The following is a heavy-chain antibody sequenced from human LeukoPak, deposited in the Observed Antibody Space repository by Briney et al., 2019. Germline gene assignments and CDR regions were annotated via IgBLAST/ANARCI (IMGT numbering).Heavy chain of an antibody. CDR2: INKDGSDA. D-gene: IGHD5/OR15-5a*01. J-gene: IGHJ3*02. CDR3: ARGLSPPEAYDT. Sequence: PGGSLRLSCAASGFTFSSHWMHWVRQAPGKGLVWVSRINKDGSDAIYADSVKGRFTISRDNAKNTLYLQMNSLRAEDTAVYYCARGLSPPEAYDTWGQGTMVAVSS. V-gene: IGHV3-74*01. CDR1: GFTFSSHW.